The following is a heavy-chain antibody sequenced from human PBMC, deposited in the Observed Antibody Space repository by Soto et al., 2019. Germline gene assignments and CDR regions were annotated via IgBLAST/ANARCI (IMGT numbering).Heavy chain of an antibody. CDR3: ARREAVAGANDY. CDR1: GFTFSNFP. D-gene: IGHD6-19*01. Sequence: EVQLLESGGGLVQPGGSLRLSCAASGFTFSNFPMSWVRQAPGKGLEWVSVISAINTGTYYADSVKGRFTISRDNSKNTLYLQMNSLRAEDTAIYFCARREAVAGANDYWGQGTLVTVS. CDR2: ISAINTGT. J-gene: IGHJ4*02. V-gene: IGHV3-23*01.